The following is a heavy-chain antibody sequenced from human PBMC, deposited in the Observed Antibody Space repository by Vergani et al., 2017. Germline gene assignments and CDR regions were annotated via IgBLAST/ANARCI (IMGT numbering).Heavy chain of an antibody. CDR3: ARGKGVAARPYYYYMDV. CDR2: MNSNSGNT. D-gene: IGHD6-6*01. CDR1: GYTFTSYD. J-gene: IGHJ6*03. Sequence: QVQLVQSGAEVKKPGASVKVSCKASGYTFTSYDINWVRQATGQGLEWMGWMNSNSGNTGYAQKFQGRVTMTRNTSISTAYMELSSLRSEDTAVYYCARGKGVAARPYYYYMDVWGKGTTVTVSS. V-gene: IGHV1-8*01.